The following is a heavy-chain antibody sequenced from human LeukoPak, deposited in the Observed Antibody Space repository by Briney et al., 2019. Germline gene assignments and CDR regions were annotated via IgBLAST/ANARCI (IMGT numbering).Heavy chain of an antibody. J-gene: IGHJ4*02. V-gene: IGHV3-15*01. CDR1: GFTFSNAW. CDR3: TTINKWELLHVDY. Sequence: PGGSLRLSCAASGFTFSNAWMSWVRQAPGKGLEWVGRIKSKTDGGTTDYAAPVKGRFTISRDDSKNTLYLQMNSLKTEDTAVYYCTTINKWELLHVDYWGQGTLVTVSS. CDR2: IKSKTDGGTT. D-gene: IGHD1-26*01.